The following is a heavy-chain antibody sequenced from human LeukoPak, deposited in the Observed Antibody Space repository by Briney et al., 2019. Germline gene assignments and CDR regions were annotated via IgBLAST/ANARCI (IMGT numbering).Heavy chain of an antibody. J-gene: IGHJ3*02. Sequence: GGSLRLSCAASGFTFSSYSMNWVRQAPGKGLEWVSSISSSSSYIYYADSVKGRFTISRDNAKNSLYLQMNSLRAEDTAVYYCARDREWVDAFDILGQGTMVPVSS. CDR3: ARDREWVDAFDI. CDR2: ISSSSSYI. V-gene: IGHV3-21*01. CDR1: GFTFSSYS. D-gene: IGHD1-26*01.